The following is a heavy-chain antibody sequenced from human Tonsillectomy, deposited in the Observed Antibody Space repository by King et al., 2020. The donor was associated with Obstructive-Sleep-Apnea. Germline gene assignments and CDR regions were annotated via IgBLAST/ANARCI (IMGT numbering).Heavy chain of an antibody. D-gene: IGHD3-16*01. Sequence: VQLVESGGGVVQPGRSLRLSCAASGFTFSSYGMHWVRQAPGKGLEWVAVISYDGSNKYYADSVKGRFTISRDNSKNTLYLQMNSLRAEDTAVYYCAISLRPRVVEGEANGMDVWGQGTTVTVSS. CDR1: GFTFSSYG. CDR2: ISYDGSNK. J-gene: IGHJ6*02. CDR3: AISLRPRVVEGEANGMDV. V-gene: IGHV3-30*03.